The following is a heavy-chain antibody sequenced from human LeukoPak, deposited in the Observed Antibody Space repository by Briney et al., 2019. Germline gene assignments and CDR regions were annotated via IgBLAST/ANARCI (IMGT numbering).Heavy chain of an antibody. CDR2: ISSSSSYI. CDR1: GFTFSSYS. V-gene: IGHV3-21*04. CDR3: AKEPIFEPAAPFDY. D-gene: IGHD2-2*01. Sequence: GGSLRLSCAASGFTFSSYSMNWVRQAPGKGLEWVSSISSSSSYIYYADSVKGRFTISRDNAKNSLYLQMNSLRAEDTAVYYCAKEPIFEPAAPFDYWGQGTLVTVSS. J-gene: IGHJ4*02.